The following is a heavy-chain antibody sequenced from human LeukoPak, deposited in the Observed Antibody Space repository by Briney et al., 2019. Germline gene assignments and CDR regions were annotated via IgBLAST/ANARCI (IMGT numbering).Heavy chain of an antibody. D-gene: IGHD3-22*01. V-gene: IGHV4-34*01. J-gene: IGHJ4*02. CDR1: RGSLNCYY. Sequence: YPADTPSLTCALYRGSLNCYYWIWIRQPPGKGLERIGELHHSGSTKYNPYLQSHVIISVDTSTNQFSLKLSSVPAADTAVYYCATEGDSSVYYDYWGQGTLVTVSS. CDR2: LHHSGST. CDR3: ATEGDSSVYYDY.